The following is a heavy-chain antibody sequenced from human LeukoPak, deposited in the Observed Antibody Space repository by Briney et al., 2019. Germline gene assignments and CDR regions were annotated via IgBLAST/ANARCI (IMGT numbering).Heavy chain of an antibody. V-gene: IGHV4-39*01. CDR3: AGPYCSGGSCHSDNWFDP. D-gene: IGHD2-15*01. Sequence: SETLSLTCTVSGGSISSSSYYWGWIRQPPGKGLEWIGSIYYSGSTYYNPSLKSRVTISVDTSKNQSSLKLSSVTAADTAVYYCAGPYCSGGSCHSDNWFDPWGQGTLVTVSS. J-gene: IGHJ5*02. CDR1: GGSISSSSYY. CDR2: IYYSGST.